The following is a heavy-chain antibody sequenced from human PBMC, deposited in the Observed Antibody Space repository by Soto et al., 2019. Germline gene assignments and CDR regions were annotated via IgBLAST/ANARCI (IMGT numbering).Heavy chain of an antibody. V-gene: IGHV1-3*01. Sequence: ASGKVCCKASGYTFTSYAMHWVRQAPGQRLEWMGWINAGNGNTKYSQKVQGRVTITRDTSASTAYMELSSLRSEDTAVYYCARERTVVPAPCFDPWGQGTLVTVSS. CDR2: INAGNGNT. CDR3: ARERTVVPAPCFDP. J-gene: IGHJ5*02. CDR1: GYTFTSYA. D-gene: IGHD2-2*01.